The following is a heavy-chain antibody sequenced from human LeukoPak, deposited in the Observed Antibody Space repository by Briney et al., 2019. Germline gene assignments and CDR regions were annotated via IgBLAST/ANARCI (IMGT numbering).Heavy chain of an antibody. CDR1: GYTFTSYY. CDR2: INPSGGST. D-gene: IGHD6-13*01. J-gene: IGHJ3*02. CDR3: ARDVSSSWPLDAFDI. V-gene: IGHV1-46*01. Sequence: ASVKVSCKASGYTFTSYYMHWVRQAPGQGLGWMGIINPSGGSTSYAQKFLGRVTMTRDMSTSTVYMELSSLRSEDTAVYYCARDVSSSWPLDAFDIWGQGTMVTVSS.